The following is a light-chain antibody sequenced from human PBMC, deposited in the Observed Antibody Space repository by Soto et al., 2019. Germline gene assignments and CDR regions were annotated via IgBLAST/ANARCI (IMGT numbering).Light chain of an antibody. CDR2: DAT. V-gene: IGKV1-5*01. CDR3: QQYSSYPFT. CDR1: QSIDGW. Sequence: DIQMTQSPSTLSASIGDRVTITCRASQSIDGWLDWYQHKPGRAPELLIYDATRLQSGVPSRFSGSASGTELTLTVSSLQPDDVETYYCQQYSSYPFTFGPGTKVDV. J-gene: IGKJ3*01.